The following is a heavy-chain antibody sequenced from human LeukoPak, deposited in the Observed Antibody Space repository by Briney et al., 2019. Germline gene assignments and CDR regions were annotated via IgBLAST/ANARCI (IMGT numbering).Heavy chain of an antibody. CDR2: ISSSGSTI. V-gene: IGHV3-48*03. D-gene: IGHD3-10*01. Sequence: PGGSLRLSCAASGFTFSSYEMNWVRQAPGKGLEWVSYISSSGSTIYYADSVKGRFTISRDNAKNSLYLQMNSLRAEDTAVYYCAKDVLPRFIPLDDAFDIWGQGTMVTVSS. CDR3: AKDVLPRFIPLDDAFDI. J-gene: IGHJ3*02. CDR1: GFTFSSYE.